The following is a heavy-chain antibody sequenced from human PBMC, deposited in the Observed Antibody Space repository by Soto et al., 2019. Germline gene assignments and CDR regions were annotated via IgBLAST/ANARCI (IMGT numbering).Heavy chain of an antibody. J-gene: IGHJ4*02. CDR1: GFQFSRYW. CDR2: IKQDGSES. Sequence: EVQLVESGGGLVQPGGSLRLSCAASGFQFSRYWMSWVRQAPGKGLEWVATIKQDGSESYYADSVKGRFTISRDNGKNSLNLQMNSLRVEDTAVYYCAREAYEGRLTQIWFFFDYWGQGTLGTVAS. D-gene: IGHD3-10*01. CDR3: AREAYEGRLTQIWFFFDY. V-gene: IGHV3-7*03.